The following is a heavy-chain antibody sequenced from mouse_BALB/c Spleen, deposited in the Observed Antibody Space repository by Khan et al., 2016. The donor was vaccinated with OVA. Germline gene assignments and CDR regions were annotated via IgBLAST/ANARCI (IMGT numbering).Heavy chain of an antibody. CDR1: GYIFTNYG. CDR2: INTYTGEP. V-gene: IGHV9-3-1*01. D-gene: IGHD1-1*01. CDR3: ARTLYCRGYDYSIDY. J-gene: IGHJ4*01. Sequence: QIQLVQSGPELKKPGETVKISCKASGYIFTNYGMTWVKQDPGKGLKWMGWINTYTGEPTYADDFKGRFAFSLETYANTSFLQHNHLHNEDPATYYCARTLYCRGYDYSIDYWGQGTSVTVSS.